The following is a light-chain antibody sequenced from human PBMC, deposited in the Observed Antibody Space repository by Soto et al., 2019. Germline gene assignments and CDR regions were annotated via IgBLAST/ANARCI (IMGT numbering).Light chain of an antibody. CDR3: HQYVSSPLT. V-gene: IGKV3-20*01. CDR1: QIVSSNY. CDR2: GAS. Sequence: EIVLTQSPGTLSLSPRERATLSCRASQIVSSNYLAWYQQKPGQAPRLLIYGASSRATGVPVRFSGSGSGTDFTLTIRRLEPEDFAVYFCHQYVSSPLTFGGGTKVEIK. J-gene: IGKJ4*01.